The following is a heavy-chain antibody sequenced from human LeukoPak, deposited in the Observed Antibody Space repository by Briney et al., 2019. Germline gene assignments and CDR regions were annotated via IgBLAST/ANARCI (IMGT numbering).Heavy chain of an antibody. D-gene: IGHD6-19*01. Sequence: PGGSLRLSCTASGFTFGDYAMSWVRQAPGKGLEWVGFIRSKAYGGATEYAASVKGRFTISRDDSKSIAYLQMNSLKTEDTAVYYCTRSVDYYYYYYMDVWGKGTTVTVSS. CDR1: GFTFGDYA. V-gene: IGHV3-49*04. J-gene: IGHJ6*03. CDR3: TRSVDYYYYYYMDV. CDR2: IRSKAYGGAT.